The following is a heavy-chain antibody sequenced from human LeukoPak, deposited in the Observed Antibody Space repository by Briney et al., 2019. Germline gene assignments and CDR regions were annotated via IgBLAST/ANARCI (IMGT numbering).Heavy chain of an antibody. Sequence: GGSVTLFCAVSGFTVSSPYMIWLRHAPGEGLEWVSFIYSCGNIYYIDAVKGRFTISRDTCKNTLYLQMNSLRAEDTAVYYCASRHCSGGGCYFAGADPFDYWGQGTLVTVSS. J-gene: IGHJ4*02. CDR3: ASRHCSGGGCYFAGADPFDY. CDR1: GFTVSSPY. CDR2: IYSCGNI. V-gene: IGHV3-53*01. D-gene: IGHD2-15*01.